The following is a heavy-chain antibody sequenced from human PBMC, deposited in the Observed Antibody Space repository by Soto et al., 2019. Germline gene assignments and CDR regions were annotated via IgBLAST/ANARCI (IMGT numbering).Heavy chain of an antibody. D-gene: IGHD4-4*01. J-gene: IGHJ6*03. CDR3: ARRGTVTPQIFYYYYYMDV. Sequence: PSETLSLTCTVSGGSISSSSYYWGWIRQPPGKGLEWIGSIYYSGSTYYNPSLKSRVTISVDTSKNQFSLKLSSVTAADTAVYYCARRGTVTPQIFYYYYYMDVWGKGTTVTVSS. V-gene: IGHV4-39*01. CDR1: GGSISSSSYY. CDR2: IYYSGST.